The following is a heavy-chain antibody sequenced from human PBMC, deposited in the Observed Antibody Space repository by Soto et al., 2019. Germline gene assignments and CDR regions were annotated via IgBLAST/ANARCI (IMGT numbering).Heavy chain of an antibody. Sequence: PSETLSLTCAVSGGSISSGGYSWSWIRQPPGKGLEWIGYIYHSGSTYYNPSLKSRVTISVDTSKNQFSLKLSSVTAADTAVYYCARRLYYDSSGFEGGGMDVWGQGTTVTLSS. CDR3: ARRLYYDSSGFEGGGMDV. J-gene: IGHJ6*02. CDR1: GGSISSGGYS. V-gene: IGHV4-30-2*03. D-gene: IGHD3-22*01. CDR2: IYHSGST.